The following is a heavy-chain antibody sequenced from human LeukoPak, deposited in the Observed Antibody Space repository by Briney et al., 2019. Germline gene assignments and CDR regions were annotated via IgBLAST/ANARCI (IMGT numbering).Heavy chain of an antibody. D-gene: IGHD6-19*01. CDR3: ARDPSGWYVGMDV. CDR2: IKQDGSEK. J-gene: IGHJ6*02. V-gene: IGHV3-7*01. Sequence: GGSLRLSCAASGFTFSSYWMSWVRQAPGKRLEWVANIKQDGSEKYYVDSVKGRFTISRDNAKNSLYLQMNSLRAEDTAVYYCARDPSGWYVGMDVWGQGTMVTVSS. CDR1: GFTFSSYW.